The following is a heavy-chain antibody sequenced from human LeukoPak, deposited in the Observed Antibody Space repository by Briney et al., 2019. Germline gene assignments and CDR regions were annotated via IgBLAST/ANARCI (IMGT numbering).Heavy chain of an antibody. Sequence: GSLRLSCTGSGFIFGDYAMNWVRQPPGKGLECIGEINHSGSTNYNPSLKSRVTISVDTSKNHFSLNLRSMQASDTAVYYCARAFCVGECFVLHIFFDSWGQGTLVTVSS. V-gene: IGHV4-34*01. CDR1: GFIFGDYA. D-gene: IGHD2-21*01. J-gene: IGHJ4*02. CDR2: INHSGST. CDR3: ARAFCVGECFVLHIFFDS.